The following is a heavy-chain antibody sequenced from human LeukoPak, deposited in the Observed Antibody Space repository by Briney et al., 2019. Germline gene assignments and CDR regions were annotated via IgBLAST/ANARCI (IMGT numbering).Heavy chain of an antibody. V-gene: IGHV4-39*07. CDR3: ASLLERPT. J-gene: IGHJ5*02. D-gene: IGHD1-1*01. Sequence: SETLSLTCTVSGGSISSSSYYWGWIRQPPGKGLEWIGSIYYSGRTYYNPSLKSRVTISVDTSKNQFSLKLSSVTAADTAVYYCASLLERPTWGQGTLVTVSS. CDR2: IYYSGRT. CDR1: GGSISSSSYY.